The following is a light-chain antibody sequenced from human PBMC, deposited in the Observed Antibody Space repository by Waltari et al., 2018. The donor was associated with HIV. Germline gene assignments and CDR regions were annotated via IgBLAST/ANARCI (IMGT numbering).Light chain of an antibody. Sequence: QSVLTQPPSASGTPGPRVIVSCSGSTSNIGNTFLYWYQHLPGPTPKLLLYKNDQRPSGVPDRFSGSKSGTSASLAISGLQSDDEADYYCAAWDDRLRTWMFGGGTKLTVL. J-gene: IGLJ3*02. V-gene: IGLV1-47*01. CDR3: AAWDDRLRTWM. CDR2: KND. CDR1: TSNIGNTF.